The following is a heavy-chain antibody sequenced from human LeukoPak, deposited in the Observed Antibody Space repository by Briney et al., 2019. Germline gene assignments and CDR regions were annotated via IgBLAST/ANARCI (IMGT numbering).Heavy chain of an antibody. Sequence: ASVKVSCKASGYTFTSYGISWVRQAPGQGLEWMGWISAYNGNTNYAQKLQGRVTMTTDTSTSTAYMELRSLRSEDTAVYYCASPLGYCSSTSCYGAFDIWGQGTMVTVSS. V-gene: IGHV1-18*01. CDR1: GYTFTSYG. D-gene: IGHD2-2*01. J-gene: IGHJ3*02. CDR2: ISAYNGNT. CDR3: ASPLGYCSSTSCYGAFDI.